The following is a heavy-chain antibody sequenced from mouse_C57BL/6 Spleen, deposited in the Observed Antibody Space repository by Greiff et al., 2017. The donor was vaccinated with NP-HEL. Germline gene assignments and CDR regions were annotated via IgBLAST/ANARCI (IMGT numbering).Heavy chain of an antibody. V-gene: IGHV1-54*01. J-gene: IGHJ2*01. CDR2: INPGSGGT. Sequence: VQRVESGAELVRPGTSVKVSCKASGYAFTNYLIEWVKQRPGQGLEWIGVINPGSGGTNYNEKFKGKATLTADKSSSTAYMQLSSLTSEDSAVYFCASHDWDGGNFDYWGQGTTLTVSS. CDR1: GYAFTNYL. D-gene: IGHD4-1*01. CDR3: ASHDWDGGNFDY.